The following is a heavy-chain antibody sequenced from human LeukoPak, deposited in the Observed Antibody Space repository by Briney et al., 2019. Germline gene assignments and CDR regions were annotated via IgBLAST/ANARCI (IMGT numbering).Heavy chain of an antibody. CDR3: AKDYGDLNYYYMDV. CDR2: ISYDGSNK. J-gene: IGHJ6*03. V-gene: IGHV3-30*18. D-gene: IGHD4-17*01. Sequence: GGSLRLSCAASGFTFSSYGMHWVRQAPGKGLEWVAVISYDGSNKYYADSVKGRFTISRDNSKNTLYLQMNSLRAEDTAVYYCAKDYGDLNYYYMDVWGKGTTVTVSS. CDR1: GFTFSSYG.